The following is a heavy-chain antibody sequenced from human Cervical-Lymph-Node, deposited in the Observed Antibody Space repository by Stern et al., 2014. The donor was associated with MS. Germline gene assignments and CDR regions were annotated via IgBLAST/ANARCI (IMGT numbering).Heavy chain of an antibody. J-gene: IGHJ5*02. Sequence: EVQLVESGGGLVQPGRSLRLSCAASGFTFDDYAMHWVRQAPGKGLEWVSGISWNSGSIGYADSVKGRFTISRDNAKNSLHLQMNSLRAEDTALYYCAKDSRGSSGWYEVWFDPWGQGTLVTVSS. CDR3: AKDSRGSSGWYEVWFDP. CDR1: GFTFDDYA. V-gene: IGHV3-9*01. CDR2: ISWNSGSI. D-gene: IGHD6-19*01.